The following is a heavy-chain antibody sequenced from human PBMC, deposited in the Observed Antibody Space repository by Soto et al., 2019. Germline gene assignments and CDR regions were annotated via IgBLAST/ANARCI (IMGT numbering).Heavy chain of an antibody. J-gene: IGHJ6*03. Sequence: QVQLVESGGGLVKPGGSLRLSCAASGFTFSDYYMSWIRQAPGKGLEWVSYISSSGSTIYYADSVKGRFTISRDNAKNSLYLHMNSRRAEDTAVYYCARLVGDGTVTVLGEPDYYYYYLDVWGKGTTVTVSS. CDR3: ARLVGDGTVTVLGEPDYYYYYLDV. V-gene: IGHV3-11*01. CDR1: GFTFSDYY. D-gene: IGHD4-4*01. CDR2: ISSSGSTI.